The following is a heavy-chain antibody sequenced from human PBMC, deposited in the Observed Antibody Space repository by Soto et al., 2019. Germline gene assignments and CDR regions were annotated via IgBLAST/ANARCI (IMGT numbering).Heavy chain of an antibody. V-gene: IGHV3-49*03. D-gene: IGHD2-2*01. CDR1: GFTFGDYA. CDR3: TRAKSTFESYYYYMDV. J-gene: IGHJ6*03. Sequence: GGSLRLSCTASGFTFGDYAMSWFRQAPGKGLEWVGFIRSKAYGGTTEYAASVKGRFTISRDDSKSIAYLQMNSLKTEDTAVYYCTRAKSTFESYYYYMDVWGKGTTVTVSS. CDR2: IRSKAYGGTT.